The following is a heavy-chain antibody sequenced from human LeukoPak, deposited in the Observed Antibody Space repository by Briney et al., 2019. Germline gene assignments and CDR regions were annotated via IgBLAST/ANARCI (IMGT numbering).Heavy chain of an antibody. CDR3: ARAFQSLGGLSLPDY. D-gene: IGHD3-16*02. V-gene: IGHV7-4-1*02. J-gene: IGHJ4*02. CDR2: INTNTGNP. Sequence: ASVKVSCKASGYTFTSYAMNWVRQAPGQGLEWMGWINTNTGNPTYAQGFTGRFVFSLDTSVSTTYLQISSLKTEDTAVYFCARAFQSLGGLSLPDYWGQGTLVTVSS. CDR1: GYTFTSYA.